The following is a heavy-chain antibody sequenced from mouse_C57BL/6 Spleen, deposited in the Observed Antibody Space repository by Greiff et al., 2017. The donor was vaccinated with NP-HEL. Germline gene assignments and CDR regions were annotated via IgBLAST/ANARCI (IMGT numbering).Heavy chain of an antibody. V-gene: IGHV1-39*01. CDR3: ASHITTVHYYAMDC. CDR1: GYSFTDYN. D-gene: IGHD1-1*01. Sequence: EVQLQQSGPELVKPGASVKISCKASGYSFTDYNMNWVKQSNGKSLEWIGVINPNYGTTSYNQKFKGKATLTVDQSSSTAYMQLNSLTSEDSAVYYCASHITTVHYYAMDCWGQGTSVTVSS. J-gene: IGHJ4*01. CDR2: INPNYGTT.